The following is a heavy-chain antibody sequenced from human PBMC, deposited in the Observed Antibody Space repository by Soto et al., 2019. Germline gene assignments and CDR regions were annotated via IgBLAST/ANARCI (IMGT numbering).Heavy chain of an antibody. J-gene: IGHJ3*02. Sequence: QVQLVQSGAEVKKPGASVKVSCKASGYTFTSYDINWVRQATGQGLEWMGWMNPNSGNTGYAQKFQDRVTMTRNTSISTAYMELSSLRSEDTAVYYCARSPSIVVVPAAMGNDAFDIWGQGTMVTVSS. CDR2: MNPNSGNT. V-gene: IGHV1-8*01. CDR3: ARSPSIVVVPAAMGNDAFDI. D-gene: IGHD2-2*01. CDR1: GYTFTSYD.